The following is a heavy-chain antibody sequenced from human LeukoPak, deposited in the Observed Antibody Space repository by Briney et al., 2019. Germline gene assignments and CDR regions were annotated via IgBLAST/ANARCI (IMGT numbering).Heavy chain of an antibody. CDR2: INPNSGGT. Sequence: GASVKVSCKASGYTFTGYYMHWVRQAPGQGLEWMGWINPNSGGTNYAQKFQGRVTMTRDTSISTAYMELSRLRSDHTAVYYCARGEYDFWSGDDAFDIWGQGTMVTVSS. D-gene: IGHD3-3*01. J-gene: IGHJ3*02. CDR3: ARGEYDFWSGDDAFDI. CDR1: GYTFTGYY. V-gene: IGHV1-2*02.